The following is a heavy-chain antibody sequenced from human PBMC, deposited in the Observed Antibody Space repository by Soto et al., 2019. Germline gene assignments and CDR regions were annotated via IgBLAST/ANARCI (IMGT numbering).Heavy chain of an antibody. V-gene: IGHV4-30-2*01. CDR1: GGSISSGGYP. D-gene: IGHD3-10*01. Sequence: PSETLSLTCAVSGGSISSGGYPWSWIRQPPGKALEWIGYICHSGSTYYNPSLKSRVTISVDRSKNQLSLKLSSVTAADTAVYYCARVPGPWGQGTLVTSPQ. CDR3: ARVPGP. J-gene: IGHJ5*02. CDR2: ICHSGST.